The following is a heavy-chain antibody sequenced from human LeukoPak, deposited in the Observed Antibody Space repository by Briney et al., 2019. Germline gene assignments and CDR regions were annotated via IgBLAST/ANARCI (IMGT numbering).Heavy chain of an antibody. Sequence: PSETLSLTCTVSGGSISSINYYWGWIRQPPGKGLEWIGYIFHSGSTYYNPSLKSRVTISVDRSKNQFSLKLSSVTAADTAVYYCASSDYGDAANYWGQGTLVTVSS. CDR1: GGSISSINYY. V-gene: IGHV4-39*07. J-gene: IGHJ4*02. D-gene: IGHD4-17*01. CDR2: IFHSGST. CDR3: ASSDYGDAANY.